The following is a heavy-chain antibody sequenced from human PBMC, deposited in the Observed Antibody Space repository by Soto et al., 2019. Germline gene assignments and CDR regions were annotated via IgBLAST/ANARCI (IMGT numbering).Heavy chain of an antibody. CDR2: IDWDDDK. V-gene: IGHV2-70*01. Sequence: GSGPTMVNPTQTLTLTCTFSGFSLSTSGMCVSWIRQPPGKALEWLALIDWDDDKYYSTSLKTRLTISKDTSKNQVVLTMTNMDPVDTATYYCARIRPDQYYYDILTGYHGPLDVWGQGTTVTVSS. J-gene: IGHJ6*02. CDR3: ARIRPDQYYYDILTGYHGPLDV. CDR1: GFSLSTSGMC. D-gene: IGHD3-9*01.